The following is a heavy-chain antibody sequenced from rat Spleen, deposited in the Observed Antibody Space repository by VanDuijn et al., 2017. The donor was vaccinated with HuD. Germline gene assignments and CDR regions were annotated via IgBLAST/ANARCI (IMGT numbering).Heavy chain of an antibody. CDR1: GFTFSNYG. J-gene: IGHJ3*01. D-gene: IGHD1-6*01. Sequence: EVQLVESGGGLVQPGRSLKLSCAASGFTFSNYGMHWIRQAPTKGLEWVASISPSGGITDYRDSVKGRFAISRDTAKSTLYLQMDSLGSEDTATYYCARSDGVHYYLPFADWGQGALVTVSS. CDR2: ISPSGGIT. CDR3: ARSDGVHYYLPFAD. V-gene: IGHV5-19*01.